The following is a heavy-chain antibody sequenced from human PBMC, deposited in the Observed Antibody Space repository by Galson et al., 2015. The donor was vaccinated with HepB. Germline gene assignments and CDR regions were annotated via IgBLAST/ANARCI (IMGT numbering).Heavy chain of an antibody. CDR3: TTSYSTYGWFDP. CDR2: TKNRANNYIT. D-gene: IGHD4-11*01. CDR1: GFMFSDNY. V-gene: IGHV3-72*01. Sequence: SLRHPRATSGFMFSDNYMDWVRQAPGTGREWVGRTKNRANNYITQYAASVKGRFTIPRDHSKNSLYLQMDRLKTEDTAVYYGTTSYSTYGWFDPWGQGTLVTVSS. J-gene: IGHJ5*02.